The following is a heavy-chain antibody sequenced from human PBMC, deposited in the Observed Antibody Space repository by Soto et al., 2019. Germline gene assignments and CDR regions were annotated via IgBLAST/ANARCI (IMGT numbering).Heavy chain of an antibody. CDR3: AKSLSALFSLGDFKY. J-gene: IGHJ4*02. D-gene: IGHD2-21*01. Sequence: PGGSLRLSCAASGFTFSSYALNWVRQAPGKGLEWVAEISGSGTSTYYAPSVKGRSIISSDSSKNTLYLRMYSLRAEDTAMYYCAKSLSALFSLGDFKYWGQGALVTVSS. V-gene: IGHV3-23*01. CDR1: GFTFSSYA. CDR2: ISGSGTST.